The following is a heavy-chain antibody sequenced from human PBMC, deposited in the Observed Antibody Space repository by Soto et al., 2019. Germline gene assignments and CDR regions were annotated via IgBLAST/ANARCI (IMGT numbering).Heavy chain of an antibody. J-gene: IGHJ6*02. CDR3: ADPVPAATHYDYYNVDV. Sequence: MRHSCAASGFTSRFYGMSWVRQTPGKGLEWVSCTTGSGDTTSYADSVKGRFTISRDNSKNTLYLQMNSLRADDTAVYYCADPVPAATHYDYYNVDVWGQGTTGTVSS. CDR2: TTGSGDTT. CDR1: GFTSRFYG. V-gene: IGHV3-23*01. D-gene: IGHD2-2*01.